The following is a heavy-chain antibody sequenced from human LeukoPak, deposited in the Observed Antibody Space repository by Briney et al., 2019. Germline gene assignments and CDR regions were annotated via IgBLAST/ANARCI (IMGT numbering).Heavy chain of an antibody. Sequence: LPGGSLRLSCAASGFTVSNSWMTWVRQAPGKGLEWVASMNQDDSARYYVESVKGRFTISRDTSKNSVHLQMNSLRAEDTAVYYCTSQFSAPEHCWGQGTLVTVSS. J-gene: IGHJ4*02. CDR2: MNQDDSAR. V-gene: IGHV3-7*01. CDR3: TSQFSAPEHC. D-gene: IGHD6-13*01. CDR1: GFTVSNSW.